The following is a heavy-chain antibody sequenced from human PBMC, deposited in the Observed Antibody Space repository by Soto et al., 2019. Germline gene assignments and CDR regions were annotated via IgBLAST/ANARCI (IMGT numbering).Heavy chain of an antibody. Sequence: GGSLRLSCAASGFTFSSYAMSWVRQAPGKGLEWVSAISGSGGSTYYADSVKGRFTISRDNSKNTLYLQMNSLRAEDTAVYYCAKGERFLGGMGYYYYGMDVWGQGTTVTVSS. CDR3: AKGERFLGGMGYYYYGMDV. V-gene: IGHV3-23*01. D-gene: IGHD3-3*01. J-gene: IGHJ6*02. CDR2: ISGSGGST. CDR1: GFTFSSYA.